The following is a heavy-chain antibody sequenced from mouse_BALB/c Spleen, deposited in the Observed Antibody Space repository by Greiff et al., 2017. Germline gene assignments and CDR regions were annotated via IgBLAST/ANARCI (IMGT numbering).Heavy chain of an antibody. J-gene: IGHJ2*01. CDR3: AREDYGSYFDY. CDR2: IDPANGNT. Sequence: DVKLQESGAELVKPGASVKLSCTASGFNIKDTYMHWVKQRPEQGLEWIGRIDPANGNTKYDPKFQGKATITADTSSNTAYLQLSSLTSEDTAVYYCAREDYGSYFDYWGQGTTLTVSS. CDR1: GFNIKDTY. V-gene: IGHV14-3*02. D-gene: IGHD1-2*01.